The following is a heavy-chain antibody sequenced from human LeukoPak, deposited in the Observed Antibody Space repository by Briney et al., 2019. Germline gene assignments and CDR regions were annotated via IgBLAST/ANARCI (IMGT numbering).Heavy chain of an antibody. CDR3: ARFSRAVTTFDY. CDR1: GGSFSGYY. D-gene: IGHD4-17*01. CDR2: INHSRST. Sequence: SETLSLTCAVYGGSFSGYYWSWIRQPPGKGLEWIGEINHSRSTNYNPSLKSRVTISVDTSKNQFSLKLSSVTAADTAVYYCARFSRAVTTFDYWGQGTLVTVSS. V-gene: IGHV4-34*01. J-gene: IGHJ4*02.